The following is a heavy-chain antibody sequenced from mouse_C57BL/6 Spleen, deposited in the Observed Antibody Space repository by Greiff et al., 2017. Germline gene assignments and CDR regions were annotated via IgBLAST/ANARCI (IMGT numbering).Heavy chain of an antibody. CDR2: IRSKSSNYAT. V-gene: IGHV10-3*01. J-gene: IGHJ1*03. Sequence: EVQVVESGGGLVQPKGSLKLSCAASGFTFNTYAMHWVRQAPGKGLEWVARIRSKSSNYATYYADSVKDRFTISRDDSQSMLYLQMNNLKTEDTAMYYCVREGGITTPVGWYFDVWGTGTTVTVSS. CDR1: GFTFNTYA. CDR3: VREGGITTPVGWYFDV. D-gene: IGHD1-1*01.